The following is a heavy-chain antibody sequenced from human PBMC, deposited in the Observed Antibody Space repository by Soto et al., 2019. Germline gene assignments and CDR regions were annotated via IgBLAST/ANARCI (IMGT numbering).Heavy chain of an antibody. Sequence: GGSLRLSCAASGFTFSSYAMSWVRQAPGKGLEWVSAISGSGGSTYYADSVKGRFTISRDNSKNTLYLQMNSLRAEDTAVYYCAKGDQVPYYDFWSGYLGPDYWGQGTLVTVSS. CDR1: GFTFSSYA. CDR3: AKGDQVPYYDFWSGYLGPDY. CDR2: ISGSGGST. D-gene: IGHD3-3*01. J-gene: IGHJ4*02. V-gene: IGHV3-23*01.